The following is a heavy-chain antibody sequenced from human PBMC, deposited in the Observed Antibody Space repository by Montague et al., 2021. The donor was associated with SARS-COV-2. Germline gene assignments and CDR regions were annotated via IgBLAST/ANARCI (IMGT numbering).Heavy chain of an antibody. V-gene: IGHV3-30*04. J-gene: IGHJ4*02. CDR3: ARDLLGSGWYGFDY. CDR1: GFTFSSYA. D-gene: IGHD6-19*01. CDR2: ISYDGSNK. Sequence: SLRLSCAASGFTFSSYAMHWVRQAPGKGLEWVAVISYDGSNKYYADSVKGRFTISRDNSKNTLYLQTNSLRAEDTAVYYCARDLLGSGWYGFDYWGQGTLVTASS.